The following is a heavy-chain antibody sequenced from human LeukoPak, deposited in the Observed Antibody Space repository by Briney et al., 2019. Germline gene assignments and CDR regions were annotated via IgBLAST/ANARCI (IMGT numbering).Heavy chain of an antibody. D-gene: IGHD1-26*01. J-gene: IGHJ6*03. CDR3: ARGVDSGSYYNYYYYYMDV. CDR1: GGSISSGNYY. CDR2: IYFNGNT. V-gene: IGHV4-30-4*01. Sequence: SETLSLTCTVSGGSISSGNYYWSWIRQPPGKGLEWIGYIYFNGNTYYNPSLTSRVTMSVDTSTNQFSLKLSSVTAADTAVYYCARGVDSGSYYNYYYYYMDVWGKGATVTVSS.